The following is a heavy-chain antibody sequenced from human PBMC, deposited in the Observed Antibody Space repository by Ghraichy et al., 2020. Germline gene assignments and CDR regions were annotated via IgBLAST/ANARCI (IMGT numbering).Heavy chain of an antibody. Sequence: GESLNISCSASGFAFSTYWMSWVRQASGKRPEWVANIKEDGGDKNYVDSVKGRFIISRDNTKNLLFLQMNSLRAEDTAVYYCARNHYYGVGVWGQGTMVSVSS. V-gene: IGHV3-7*01. J-gene: IGHJ6*02. CDR3: ARNHYYGVGV. CDR1: GFAFSTYW. CDR2: IKEDGGDK.